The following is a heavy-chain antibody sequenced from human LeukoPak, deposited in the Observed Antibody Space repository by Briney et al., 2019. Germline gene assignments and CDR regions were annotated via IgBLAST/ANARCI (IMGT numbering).Heavy chain of an antibody. CDR2: INPNSGGT. CDR1: GYTFTGYY. D-gene: IGHD3-3*01. Sequence: ASVKVSCKASGYTFTGYYMHWVRQAPGQGLEWMGWINPNSGGTNYAQKFQGRVTMTRDTSISTAYMELSRLRSDDTAVYYCARAQNYDFWRGVDYWGPRTLVTVSS. CDR3: ARAQNYDFWRGVDY. J-gene: IGHJ4*02. V-gene: IGHV1-2*02.